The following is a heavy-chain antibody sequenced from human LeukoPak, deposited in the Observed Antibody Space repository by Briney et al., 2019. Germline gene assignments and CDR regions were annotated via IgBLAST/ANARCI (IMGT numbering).Heavy chain of an antibody. J-gene: IGHJ5*02. D-gene: IGHD3-9*01. CDR3: ARGIKAVLRYFDWSNRNDP. V-gene: IGHV1-8*01. Sequence: ASVKVSCKASGYTFTGYDINWVRQATGQGLEWMGWMNPNSGNTGYAQKFQGRVTMTRNTSISTAYMELSSLRSEDTAVYYCARGIKAVLRYFDWSNRNDPWGQGTLVTVSS. CDR2: MNPNSGNT. CDR1: GYTFTGYD.